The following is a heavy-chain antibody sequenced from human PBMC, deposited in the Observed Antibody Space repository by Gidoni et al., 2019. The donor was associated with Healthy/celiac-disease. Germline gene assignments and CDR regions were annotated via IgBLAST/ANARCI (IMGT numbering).Heavy chain of an antibody. J-gene: IGHJ3*02. V-gene: IGHV1-2*02. CDR1: GYTFTGYY. CDR2: INPNSGGT. Sequence: QVQLVQSGAEVKKPGASVKVSCKASGYTFTGYYMHWVRQAPGQGLEWMGWINPNSGGTNYAQKFQGRVTMTRDTSISTAYMELSSLRSDDTAVYYCAIHIKRSGWYGGEAFDIWGQGTMVTVSS. CDR3: AIHIKRSGWYGGEAFDI. D-gene: IGHD6-19*01.